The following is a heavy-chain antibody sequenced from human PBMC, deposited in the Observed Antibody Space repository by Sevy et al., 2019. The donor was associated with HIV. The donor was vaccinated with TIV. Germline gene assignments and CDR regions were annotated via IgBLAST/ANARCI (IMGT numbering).Heavy chain of an antibody. Sequence: SETLSLTCTVSGGSISSSSYYWGWIRQPPGKGLEWIGSFYYSGSTYYNPSLKSRVTISVDPSKNQFSLKLSSVTAADTAVYYCARLGNAKYYYDSSSYFQIDYWGQGTLVTVFS. J-gene: IGHJ4*02. V-gene: IGHV4-39*01. CDR2: FYYSGST. D-gene: IGHD3-22*01. CDR1: GGSISSSSYY. CDR3: ARLGNAKYYYDSSSYFQIDY.